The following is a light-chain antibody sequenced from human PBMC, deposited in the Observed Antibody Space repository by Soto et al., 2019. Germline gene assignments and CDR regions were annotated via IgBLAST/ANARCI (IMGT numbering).Light chain of an antibody. J-gene: IGLJ1*01. CDR1: SSDVGGYNY. V-gene: IGLV2-14*01. CDR3: SSYTSNSTYV. CDR2: EVS. Sequence: QSVLTQPASVSGSPGQSITISCTGTSSDVGGYNYVSWHQLHPGKAPKLMVYEVSNRPPGVSNRFSGSKSGNTASLTISGLQAEDEADYYCSSYTSNSTYVFGTGTKVTVL.